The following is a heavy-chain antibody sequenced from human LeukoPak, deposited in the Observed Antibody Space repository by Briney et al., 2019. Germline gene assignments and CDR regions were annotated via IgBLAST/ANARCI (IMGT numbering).Heavy chain of an antibody. CDR1: GGTFSSYT. CDR3: ARDSNHRPFDY. D-gene: IGHD4-11*01. Sequence: GASVKVSCKASGGTFSSYTISWVRQAPGQGLEWMGRIIPILGIANYAQKFQGRVTITADKSTSTAYMELSSLRSEDTAVYYCARDSNHRPFDYWGQGTLVTVYS. CDR2: IIPILGIA. V-gene: IGHV1-69*04. J-gene: IGHJ4*02.